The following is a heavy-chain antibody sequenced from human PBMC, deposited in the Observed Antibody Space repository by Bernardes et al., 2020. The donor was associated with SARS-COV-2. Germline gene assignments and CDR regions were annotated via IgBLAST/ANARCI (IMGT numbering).Heavy chain of an antibody. CDR3: ARGLGYDYIWGSYRYPWDYYYYMDA. D-gene: IGHD3-16*02. V-gene: IGHV4-34*01. Sequence: SETLSLTCAVYGGSFSGYYWSWIRQPPGKGLEWIGEINHSGSTNYNPSLKSRVTISVDTSKNQFSLKLSSVTAADTAVYYCARGLGYDYIWGSYRYPWDYYYYMDAWGKGTTVTVSS. J-gene: IGHJ6*03. CDR2: INHSGST. CDR1: GGSFSGYY.